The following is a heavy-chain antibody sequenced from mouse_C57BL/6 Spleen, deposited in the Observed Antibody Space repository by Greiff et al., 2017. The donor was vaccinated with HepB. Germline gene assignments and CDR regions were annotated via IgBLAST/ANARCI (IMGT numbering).Heavy chain of an antibody. J-gene: IGHJ2*01. CDR1: GYAFSSYW. CDR3: ARGLLEDYFDY. V-gene: IGHV1-80*01. D-gene: IGHD1-1*01. CDR2: IYPGDGDT. Sequence: QVQLQQSGAELVKPGASVKISCKASGYAFSSYWMNWVKQRPGKGLEWIGQIYPGDGDTNYSGKFKGKATLTADKSSSTAYMQLSSLTSEDSAVYVCARGLLEDYFDYWGQGTTLAVSS.